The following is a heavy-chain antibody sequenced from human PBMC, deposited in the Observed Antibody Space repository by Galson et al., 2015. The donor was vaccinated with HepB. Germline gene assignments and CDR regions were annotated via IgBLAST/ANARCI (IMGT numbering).Heavy chain of an antibody. Sequence: SVKVSCKASGGTFSSYAISWVRQAPAQGLEWMGGIIPMFGTPKDAQKFQGRVTITADESTNTAYMEVSGLRSEDTAVYYCARDSAGWGSYFFYYFEYWGQGTLVTVSS. J-gene: IGHJ4*02. CDR3: ARDSAGWGSYFFYYFEY. CDR1: GGTFSSYA. D-gene: IGHD3-16*01. CDR2: IIPMFGTP. V-gene: IGHV1-69*13.